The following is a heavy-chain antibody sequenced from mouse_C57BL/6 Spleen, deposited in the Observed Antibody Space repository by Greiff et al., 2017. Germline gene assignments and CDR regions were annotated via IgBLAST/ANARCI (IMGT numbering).Heavy chain of an antibody. D-gene: IGHD1-1*01. Sequence: EVQVVESGGGLVKPGGSLKLSCAASGFTFSDYGMHWVRQAPEKGLEWVAYISSGSSTNYYADTVKGRFTISRDNAKNTLFLQMTSLRSEDTAMYYCARYSRPMDYWGQGTSVTVSS. J-gene: IGHJ4*01. CDR1: GFTFSDYG. CDR3: ARYSRPMDY. CDR2: ISSGSSTN. V-gene: IGHV5-17*01.